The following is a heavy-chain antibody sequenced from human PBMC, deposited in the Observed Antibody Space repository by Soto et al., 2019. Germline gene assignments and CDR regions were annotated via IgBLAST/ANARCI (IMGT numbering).Heavy chain of an antibody. V-gene: IGHV3-9*01. CDR1: GFTFDDYA. Sequence: GGSLRLSCAASGFTFDDYAMHWVRQAPGKGLEWVSGISWNSGSIGYADSVKGRFTISRDNAKNSLYLQMNSLRAEDTALYYCAKAMGQQLALPCNYYSGMDVRGKGPTVTGSS. J-gene: IGHJ6*04. CDR3: AKAMGQQLALPCNYYSGMDV. CDR2: ISWNSGSI. D-gene: IGHD6-13*01.